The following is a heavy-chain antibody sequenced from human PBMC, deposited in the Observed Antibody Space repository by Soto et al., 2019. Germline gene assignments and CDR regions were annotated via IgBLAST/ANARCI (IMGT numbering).Heavy chain of an antibody. J-gene: IGHJ4*02. CDR1: GFTFDDYA. Sequence: EVQLVESGGGLVQPGRSLRLSCAASGFTFDDYAMHWVRQAPGKGLEWVSGISWNSGSIDYADSVKGRFTISRDNAKNSLYLQMNSLRAEDTALYYCAKDSSAAAGRDFDYWGQGTLVTVSS. V-gene: IGHV3-9*01. CDR3: AKDSSAAAGRDFDY. CDR2: ISWNSGSI. D-gene: IGHD6-13*01.